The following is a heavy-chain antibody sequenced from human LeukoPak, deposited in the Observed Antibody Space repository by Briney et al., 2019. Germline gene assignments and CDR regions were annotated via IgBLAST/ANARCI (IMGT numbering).Heavy chain of an antibody. CDR1: GFTFSRNS. J-gene: IGHJ5*02. CDR3: ARDYGYGIRGVTWFDP. V-gene: IGHV3-21*01. CDR2: ISTSSSYI. Sequence: NPGGSLRLSCAASGFTFSRNSMTWVRQAPGKGLEWVSSISTSSSYIYYADSVKGRFTISRDNAKNSLYLQMNSLRAEDTAVYYCARDYGYGIRGVTWFDPWGQGTLVTVSS. D-gene: IGHD3-10*01.